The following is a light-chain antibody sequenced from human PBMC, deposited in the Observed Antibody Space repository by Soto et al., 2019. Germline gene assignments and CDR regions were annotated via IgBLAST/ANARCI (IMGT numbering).Light chain of an antibody. CDR3: SSYTGSSTWV. CDR2: DVS. Sequence: QSALTQPASVSGSPGQSIPISCTGTSSDFGGYDLVSWFQQHPGKAPKLIIYDVSNRPSGVSYRFSGSKSGNTASLTISGLQAGDEADYYCSSYTGSSTWVFGGGTKLTVL. CDR1: SSDFGGYDL. J-gene: IGLJ3*02. V-gene: IGLV2-14*01.